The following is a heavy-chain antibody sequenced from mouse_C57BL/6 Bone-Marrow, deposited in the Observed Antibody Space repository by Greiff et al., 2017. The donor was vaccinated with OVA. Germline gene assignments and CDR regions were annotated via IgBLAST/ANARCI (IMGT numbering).Heavy chain of an antibody. Sequence: LVESGAELVKPGASVKMSCKASGYTFTTYPIEWMKQNHGKSLEWIGNFHPYNDDTKSNEKFKGKATLTVEKSSSTVYLELSRLTSDDSAVYYCARRFRTSLSLAYWGQGTLVTVSA. D-gene: IGHD6-5*01. J-gene: IGHJ3*01. V-gene: IGHV1-47*01. CDR1: GYTFTTYP. CDR3: ARRFRTSLSLAY. CDR2: FHPYNDDT.